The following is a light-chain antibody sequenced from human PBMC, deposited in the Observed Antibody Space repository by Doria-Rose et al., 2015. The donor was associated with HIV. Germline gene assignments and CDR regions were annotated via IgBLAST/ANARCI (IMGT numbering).Light chain of an antibody. CDR3: SSYTSSNTWV. CDR1: SSDVGGYNY. Sequence: TQPASVSGSPGQSITISCTGTSSDVGGYNYVSWYQQHPGKAPKLMIYDVSNRPSGVSNRFSGSKSGNTASLTISGLQAEDEADYYCSSYTSSNTWVFGGGTKLTVL. CDR2: DVS. J-gene: IGLJ3*02. V-gene: IGLV2-14*03.